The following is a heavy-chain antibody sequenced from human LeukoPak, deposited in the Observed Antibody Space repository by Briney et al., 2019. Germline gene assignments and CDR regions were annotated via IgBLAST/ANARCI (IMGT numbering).Heavy chain of an antibody. CDR3: AKGKYSSGGVPDY. Sequence: GGSLGLSCVASEITFISHAMNWVRQAPGKGLEWVSSISGGGESTYYADSVKGRFTVSRDNSKNTLYLQINSLRGEDTAVYYCAKGKYSSGGVPDYWGQGTLVTVSS. CDR1: EITFISHA. D-gene: IGHD6-19*01. CDR2: ISGGGEST. V-gene: IGHV3-23*01. J-gene: IGHJ4*02.